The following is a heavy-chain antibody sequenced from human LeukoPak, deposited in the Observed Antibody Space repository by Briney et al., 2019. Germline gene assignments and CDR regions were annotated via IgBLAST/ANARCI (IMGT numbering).Heavy chain of an antibody. CDR3: ARGSYSSGYYDI. CDR2: INPNSGGT. D-gene: IGHD6-19*01. CDR1: GYTFTSYG. J-gene: IGHJ3*02. V-gene: IGHV1-2*02. Sequence: ASVKVSCKASGYTFTSYGISWVRQAPGQGLEWMGWINPNSGGTNYAQKFQGRVTMTRDTSISTAYMELSRLRSDDTAVYPCARGSYSSGYYDIWGQGTMVTVSS.